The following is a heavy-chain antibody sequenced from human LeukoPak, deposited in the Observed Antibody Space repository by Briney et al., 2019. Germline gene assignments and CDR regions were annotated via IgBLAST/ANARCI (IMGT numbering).Heavy chain of an antibody. CDR3: ARGYCGGDCYYPLYFDH. Sequence: GGSLRLSCAPSGFTFSDYYMSWIRQAPGKGLEWVSYISSSGSTIYYADSVKGRFTISRDNAKNSLFLQMNSLRAEDTAVYYCARGYCGGDCYYPLYFDHWGQGTLVTVSS. V-gene: IGHV3-11*01. J-gene: IGHJ4*02. D-gene: IGHD2-21*02. CDR2: ISSSGSTI. CDR1: GFTFSDYY.